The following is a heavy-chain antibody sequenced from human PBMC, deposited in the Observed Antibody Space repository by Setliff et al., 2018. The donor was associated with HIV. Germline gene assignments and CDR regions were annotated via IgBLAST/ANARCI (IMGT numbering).Heavy chain of an antibody. CDR3: AGQPVAGAGYYYYMDV. D-gene: IGHD3-9*01. CDR1: GGSFSGFY. Sequence: SETLSLTCAVYGGSFSGFYWNWIRQTPGKGLEWVGEISHSGSTNYNPSLKSRVTISVDKSKNQFSLKLSSVTAADTAVYYCAGQPVAGAGYYYYMDVWGKGTTVTVSS. CDR2: ISHSGST. J-gene: IGHJ6*03. V-gene: IGHV4-34*01.